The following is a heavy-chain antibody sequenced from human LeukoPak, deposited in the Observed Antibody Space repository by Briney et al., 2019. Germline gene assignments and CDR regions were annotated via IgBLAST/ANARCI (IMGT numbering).Heavy chain of an antibody. CDR1: GYTFTGYY. CDR3: ARVERNGYYYGNWFDP. J-gene: IGHJ5*02. CDR2: INPNSGGT. D-gene: IGHD3-22*01. V-gene: IGHV1-2*02. Sequence: GASVKVSCKASGYTFTGYYMHWVRQAPGQGLEWMGWINPNSGGTNYAQKFQGRVTMTRDTSISTAYVELSRLRSDDTAVYYCARVERNGYYYGNWFDPWGQGTLVTVSS.